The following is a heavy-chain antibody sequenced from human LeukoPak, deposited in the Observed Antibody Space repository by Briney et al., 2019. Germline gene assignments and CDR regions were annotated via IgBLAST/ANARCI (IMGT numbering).Heavy chain of an antibody. CDR3: ARERSMVRGVSWFDP. D-gene: IGHD3-10*01. CDR1: GGSISSYY. V-gene: IGHV4-59*01. CDR2: IYYSGST. J-gene: IGHJ5*02. Sequence: SETLSLTCTVSGGSISSYYWSWIRQPPGKGLEWIGYIYYSGSTNYNPSLKSRVTISVDTSKKQFSLKLNSVTAADTAVYFCARERSMVRGVSWFDPWGQGTLVTVSS.